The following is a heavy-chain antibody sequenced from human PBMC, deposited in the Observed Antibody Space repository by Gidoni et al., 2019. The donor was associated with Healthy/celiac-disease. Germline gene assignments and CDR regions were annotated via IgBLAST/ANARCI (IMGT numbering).Heavy chain of an antibody. D-gene: IGHD5-18*01. CDR2: INPNSSGT. Sequence: QVQLVQSGAEVKKPGASVQVSCKASVYTFTGYYMHWVRQAPGQGLEWMGWINPNSSGTNYAQKFQGWVTMTRDTSISTAYMELSRLRSDDTAVYYCARGDTAMAQVRTDYFDYWGQGTLVTVSS. J-gene: IGHJ4*02. CDR1: VYTFTGYY. V-gene: IGHV1-2*04. CDR3: ARGDTAMAQVRTDYFDY.